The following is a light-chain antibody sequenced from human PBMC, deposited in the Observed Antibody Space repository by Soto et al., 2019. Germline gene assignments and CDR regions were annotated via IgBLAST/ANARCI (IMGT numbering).Light chain of an antibody. CDR1: SSDVGGYEY. Sequence: QSALTQPRSVSGSPGQSVTISCSGTSSDVGGYEYVSWYQQHPGKAPRLLIYHVGQRPSGVPDRFSGSKSGTTASLTISGLQAEDEADYYCSSYTSSSPWVFGGGTKLTVL. J-gene: IGLJ3*02. CDR3: SSYTSSSPWV. V-gene: IGLV2-11*01. CDR2: HVG.